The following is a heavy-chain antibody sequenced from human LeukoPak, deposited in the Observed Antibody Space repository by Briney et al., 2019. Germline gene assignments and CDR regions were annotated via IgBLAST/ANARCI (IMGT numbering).Heavy chain of an antibody. J-gene: IGHJ4*02. CDR2: ISWNSGSI. CDR3: AKANQYDRSAYPPYYFDY. D-gene: IGHD3-22*01. CDR1: GFTFDDYV. V-gene: IGHV3-9*01. Sequence: GGSLRLSCAASGFTFDDYVMHWVRQAPGKGLEWVSGISWNSGSIGYADSVKGRFTISRDNAKNSLYLQMNSLRAEDTALYYCAKANQYDRSAYPPYYFDYWGQGTLVTVSS.